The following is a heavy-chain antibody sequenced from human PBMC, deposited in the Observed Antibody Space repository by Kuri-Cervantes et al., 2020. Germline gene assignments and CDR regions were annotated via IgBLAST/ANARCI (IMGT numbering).Heavy chain of an antibody. V-gene: IGHV3-9*01. Sequence: LSLTCAASGFTFDDYAMHWVRQAPGKGLEWVSGISWNSGSIGYADSVKGRFTISRDNAKNSLYLQMNSLRAEDTAVYYCAREAGDTAFDYWGQGTLVTVSS. CDR2: ISWNSGSI. CDR3: AREAGDTAFDY. CDR1: GFTFDDYA. D-gene: IGHD7-27*01. J-gene: IGHJ4*02.